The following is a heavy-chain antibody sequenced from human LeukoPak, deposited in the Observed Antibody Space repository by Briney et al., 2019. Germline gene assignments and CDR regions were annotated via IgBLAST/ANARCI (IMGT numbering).Heavy chain of an antibody. CDR2: IYYSGST. CDR3: ARVLDAYYYGSGTKTNWFDP. J-gene: IGHJ5*02. Sequence: PSETLSLTCTVSGGSISSGGYYWSWIRQHPGKGLEWIGYIYYSGSTYYNPSLKSRVTISVDTSKNQFSLKLSSVTAADTAVYYCARVLDAYYYGSGTKTNWFDPWGQGTLVTVSS. CDR1: GGSISSGGYY. V-gene: IGHV4-31*03. D-gene: IGHD3-10*01.